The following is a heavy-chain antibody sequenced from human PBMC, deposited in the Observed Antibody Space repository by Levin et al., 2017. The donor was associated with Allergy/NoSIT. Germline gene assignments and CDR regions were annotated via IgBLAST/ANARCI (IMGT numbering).Heavy chain of an antibody. Sequence: PGGSLRLSCAASGFTFSSYGMHWVRQAPGKGLEWVAVISYDGSNKYYADSVKGRFSISRDNSKNTLYLQMNSLRAEDTAVYYCAKGYDSSAFDIWGQGTMVTVSS. CDR2: ISYDGSNK. J-gene: IGHJ3*02. D-gene: IGHD3-22*01. CDR3: AKGYDSSAFDI. CDR1: GFTFSSYG. V-gene: IGHV3-30*18.